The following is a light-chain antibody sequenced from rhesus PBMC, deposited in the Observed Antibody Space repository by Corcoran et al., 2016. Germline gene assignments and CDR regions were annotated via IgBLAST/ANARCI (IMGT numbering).Light chain of an antibody. Sequence: DIQLTQSPFSLSASVGDRVTITCRASQGIRSYLAWYKQKPGKAPKFLISDASNLQSGVPSRVSGSGSGTDFTITISSLQPEDFAVYYCQQRYSYPLTFGGGTKVEIK. CDR2: DAS. CDR1: QGIRSY. CDR3: QQRYSYPLT. J-gene: IGKJ4*01. V-gene: IGKV1-38*01.